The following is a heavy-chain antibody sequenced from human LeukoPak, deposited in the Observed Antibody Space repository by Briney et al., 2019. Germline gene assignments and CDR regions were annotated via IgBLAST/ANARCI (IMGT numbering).Heavy chain of an antibody. J-gene: IGHJ4*01. D-gene: IGHD2-8*01. CDR2: INWNGGST. CDR3: STDPRLLMY. CDR1: GFTFSSYW. Sequence: PGGSLRLSCGASGFTFSSYWMNWVRQAPGKGLEWVSGINWNGGSTGYADSVKGRFTISRDNAKNSLYLQMNSLRAEDTALYYCSTDPRLLMYWGHGTLVTVSS. V-gene: IGHV3-20*04.